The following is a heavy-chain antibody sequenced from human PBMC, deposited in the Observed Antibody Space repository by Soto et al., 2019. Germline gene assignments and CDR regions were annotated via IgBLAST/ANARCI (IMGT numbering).Heavy chain of an antibody. V-gene: IGHV3-53*01. CDR1: GFTVSSNY. CDR3: AGDSGSYTYYFDY. Sequence: GSLRLSCAASGFTVSSNYMSWVRQAPGKGLEWVSVIYSGDRTHYADSVEGRFTISRDNSKNMLFLQMNSLRAEDTAIYYCAGDSGSYTYYFDYWGQGTLVTVSS. D-gene: IGHD1-26*01. CDR2: IYSGDRT. J-gene: IGHJ4*02.